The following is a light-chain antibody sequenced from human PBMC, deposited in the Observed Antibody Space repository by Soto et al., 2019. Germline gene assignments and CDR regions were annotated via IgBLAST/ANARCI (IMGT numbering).Light chain of an antibody. CDR2: TAS. CDR3: QQLNSYPNT. CDR1: QGITSF. Sequence: IQLTQSPSSLSASVGDRVTITCRASQGITSFLAWYQQKPGKAPKLLIYTASTLQSGVPSRFXGSGXGTXXXXXXXXXQPEDFAXXYCQQLNSYPNTFGQGTKLEIK. V-gene: IGKV1-9*01. J-gene: IGKJ2*01.